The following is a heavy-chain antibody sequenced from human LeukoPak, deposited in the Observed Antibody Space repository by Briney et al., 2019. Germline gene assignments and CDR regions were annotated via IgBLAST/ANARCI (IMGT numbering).Heavy chain of an antibody. CDR3: ARDVASGYGFDY. V-gene: IGHV3-21*01. J-gene: IGHJ4*02. CDR2: ISSSSSYI. CDR1: GFTFSSYS. Sequence: GGSLRLSCAASGFTFSSYSMNWVRQAPGKELEWVSSISSSSSYIYYADSVKGRFTISRDNAKNSLYLQMNSLRAEDTAVYYCARDVASGYGFDYWGQGTLVTVSS. D-gene: IGHD5-12*01.